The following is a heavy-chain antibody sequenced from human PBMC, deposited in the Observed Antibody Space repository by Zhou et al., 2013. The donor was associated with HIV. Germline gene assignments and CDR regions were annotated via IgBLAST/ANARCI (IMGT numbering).Heavy chain of an antibody. D-gene: IGHD3-10*01. CDR1: SGSISSSKFY. CDR3: ARDHYYGSGLVILDAFDI. Sequence: QVQLQESGPGLVKPSETLSLTCTLSSGSISSSKFYWGWIRQPPGKGLEWIGSIYHSGITYYNAALKSRVAISVDTSKNQFSVKLSSVTAADTAVYYCARDHYYGSGLVILDAFDIWGQGTMVTVSS. CDR2: IYHSGIT. V-gene: IGHV4-39*07. J-gene: IGHJ3*02.